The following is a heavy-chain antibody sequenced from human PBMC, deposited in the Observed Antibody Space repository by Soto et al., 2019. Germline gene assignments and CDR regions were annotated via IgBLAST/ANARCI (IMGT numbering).Heavy chain of an antibody. CDR3: ARDVTYYYDSSAQGAFDI. Sequence: ASVKVSCKASGYTFTGYYMHWVRQAPGQGLEWMGWINPNSGGTNYAQKFQGWVTITRDTSISTAYMELSRLRSDDTAVYYCARDVTYYYDSSAQGAFDIWGQGTMVTVSS. CDR1: GYTFTGYY. D-gene: IGHD3-22*01. CDR2: INPNSGGT. V-gene: IGHV1-2*04. J-gene: IGHJ3*02.